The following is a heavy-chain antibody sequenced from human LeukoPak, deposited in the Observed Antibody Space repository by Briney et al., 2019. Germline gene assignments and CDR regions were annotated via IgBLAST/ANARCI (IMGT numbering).Heavy chain of an antibody. CDR3: VKEVTYYYGSGSYFDY. CDR1: GLTLSSYA. Sequence: GGSLRLSCSASGLTLSSYAMHWVRQAPGKGLEYVSAISSNGGSTYYADSVKGRFTISRDNSKNTLYLQMSSLRAEDTAVYYCVKEVTYYYGSGSYFDYWGQGTLVTVSS. V-gene: IGHV3-64D*06. CDR2: ISSNGGST. D-gene: IGHD3-10*01. J-gene: IGHJ4*02.